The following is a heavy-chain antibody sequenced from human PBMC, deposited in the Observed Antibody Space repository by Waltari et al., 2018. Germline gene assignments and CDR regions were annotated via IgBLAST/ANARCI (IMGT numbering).Heavy chain of an antibody. V-gene: IGHV4-4*07. Sequence: QVQLHESGPGLVKPSETLSLTCTVSDGAISGNYWSWNRQPAGKGLEWIGRIHPSGSTKDNPSLKSRLTMSVDTSKNQWSLKLSSVTAADTAVYYCARGPHYDILTGYSYYFDYWGQGTRVTVSS. D-gene: IGHD3-9*01. J-gene: IGHJ4*02. CDR2: IHPSGST. CDR1: DGAISGNY. CDR3: ARGPHYDILTGYSYYFDY.